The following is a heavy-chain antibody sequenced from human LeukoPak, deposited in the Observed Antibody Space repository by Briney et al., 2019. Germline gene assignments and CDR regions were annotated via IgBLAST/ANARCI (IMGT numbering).Heavy chain of an antibody. D-gene: IGHD1-26*01. CDR2: IHHNGDIT. CDR3: ARDMSGTYSFDY. J-gene: IGHJ4*02. V-gene: IGHV3-64D*06. Sequence: VSFIHHNGDITSYADSVRGRFTVSRDNSKNTLFLELSSLRTDDTAVYYCARDMSGTYSFDYWGQGTLVTVSS.